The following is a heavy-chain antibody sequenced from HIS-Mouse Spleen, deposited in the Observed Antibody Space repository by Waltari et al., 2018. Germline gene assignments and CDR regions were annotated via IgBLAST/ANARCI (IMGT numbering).Heavy chain of an antibody. CDR2: IYYSGST. D-gene: IGHD7-27*01. V-gene: IGHV4-61*01. Sequence: QVQLQESGPGLVKPSETLSLTCTVSGGSVSMGSYYWSWTRQPPGKGLEWIGYIYYSGSTNYNPSLKSRVTISVDTSKNQFSLKLSSVTAADTAVYYCARRNWGPFDYWGQGTLVTVSS. CDR3: ARRNWGPFDY. J-gene: IGHJ4*02. CDR1: GGSVSMGSYY.